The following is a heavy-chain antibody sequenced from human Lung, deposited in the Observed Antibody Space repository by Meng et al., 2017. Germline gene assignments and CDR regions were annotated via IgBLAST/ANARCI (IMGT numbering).Heavy chain of an antibody. J-gene: IGHJ4*02. CDR3: ARGPTTMAHDFDY. Sequence: VQLQPWGAGLLKPSGTLAPTVICLGWSCSVYYRGWIRQPPGKGLEWIGEINHSGSTNYNPSLESRATISVDTSQNNLSLKLSSVTAADSAVYYCARGPTTMAHDFDYWGQGTLVTVSS. D-gene: IGHD4-11*01. V-gene: IGHV4-34*01. CDR1: GWSCSVYY. CDR2: INHSGST.